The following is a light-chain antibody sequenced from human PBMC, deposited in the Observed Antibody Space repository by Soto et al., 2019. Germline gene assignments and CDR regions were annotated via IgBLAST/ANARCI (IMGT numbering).Light chain of an antibody. CDR1: QSVSSR. Sequence: EIVLTQSPGTLSLSPGEIATLSCRASQSVSSRLAWYQQKPGQAPRILTSGASSRATGIPDRFSGSGSGTDFTLTISRLEPEDFAVYYCQQYGSSGTFGQGTKVDIK. CDR3: QQYGSSGT. J-gene: IGKJ1*01. V-gene: IGKV3-20*01. CDR2: GAS.